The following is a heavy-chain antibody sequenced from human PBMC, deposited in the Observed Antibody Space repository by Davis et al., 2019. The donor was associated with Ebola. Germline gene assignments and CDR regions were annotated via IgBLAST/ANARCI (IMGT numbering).Heavy chain of an antibody. J-gene: IGHJ6*02. CDR3: ARITMVRGVIIYGMDV. CDR1: GYTFTSYY. V-gene: IGHV1-46*01. CDR2: INPSGGST. Sequence: ASVKVSCKASGYTFTSYYMHWVRQAPGQGLEWMGIINPSGGSTSYAQKFQGRVTMTRDTSTSTVYMELSSLRSEDTAVYYCARITMVRGVIIYGMDVWGQGTTVTVSS. D-gene: IGHD3-10*01.